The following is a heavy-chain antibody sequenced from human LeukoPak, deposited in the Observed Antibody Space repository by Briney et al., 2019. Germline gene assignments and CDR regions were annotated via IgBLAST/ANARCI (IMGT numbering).Heavy chain of an antibody. CDR3: ARDDPTGSYYVGLDY. CDR2: IGSSSTI. V-gene: IGHV3-48*01. J-gene: IGHJ4*02. D-gene: IGHD1-26*01. CDR1: GFTFSRYS. Sequence: GGSLRLSCAASGFTFSRYSMNWVRQAPGKGLEWISYIGSSSTIYYGDSVKGRFTISRDNAKKSLYLQMNSLRAEDTAMYYCARDDPTGSYYVGLDYWGQGILVTVSS.